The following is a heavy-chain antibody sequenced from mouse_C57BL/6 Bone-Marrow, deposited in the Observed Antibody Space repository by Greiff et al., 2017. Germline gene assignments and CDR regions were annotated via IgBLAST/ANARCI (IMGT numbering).Heavy chain of an antibody. CDR2: IWSGGST. CDR3: ASLTTVVAPYWYFDV. J-gene: IGHJ1*03. V-gene: IGHV2-2*01. D-gene: IGHD1-1*01. CDR1: GFSLTSYG. Sequence: QVQLQQSGPGLVQPSQSLSITCTVSGFSLTSYGVHWVRQSPGKGLEWLGVIWSGGSTAYNAAFISRLCISTDNSKSQVFFKMNSLQADDTAIYYCASLTTVVAPYWYFDVWGTGTTVTVSS.